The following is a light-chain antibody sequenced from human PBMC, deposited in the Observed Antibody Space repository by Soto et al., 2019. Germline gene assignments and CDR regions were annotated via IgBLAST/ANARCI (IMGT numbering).Light chain of an antibody. CDR2: DAS. Sequence: AIQLTQSPSSLSASVGDRVTITCRASQGISSALAWYQQKPGKAPKLLIYDASSLESGVPSRFSGSGSGTECTLTISSLQPEDFAPYYCQQFNSYPYTFGQGTKLEIK. CDR1: QGISSA. CDR3: QQFNSYPYT. J-gene: IGKJ2*01. V-gene: IGKV1-13*02.